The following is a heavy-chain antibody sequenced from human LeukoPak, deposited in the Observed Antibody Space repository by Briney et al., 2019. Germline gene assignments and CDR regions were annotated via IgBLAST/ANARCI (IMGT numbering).Heavy chain of an antibody. CDR3: ARAFAGAPFDL. V-gene: IGHV3-30*04. Sequence: GGSLRLSCAASGFTLSAYSMHWVRQAPGKGLEWAAVVSSIGRQEYYADSVKGRFTISGDDSKNTLYLQMTSLTVEDTGLYYCARAFAGAPFDLWGRGTLVTVSS. CDR1: GFTLSAYS. J-gene: IGHJ2*01. CDR2: VSSIGRQE. D-gene: IGHD3-10*01.